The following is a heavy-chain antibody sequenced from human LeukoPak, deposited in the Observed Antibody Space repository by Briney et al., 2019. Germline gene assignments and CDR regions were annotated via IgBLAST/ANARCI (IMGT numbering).Heavy chain of an antibody. V-gene: IGHV4-59*01. D-gene: IGHD1-26*01. CDR2: IYYSGST. J-gene: IGHJ6*02. CDR1: GGSISSYY. Sequence: SETLSLTCTVSGGSISSYYWSWIRPPPGKGLEWIGYIYYSGSTNYNPSLKSRVTISVDTSKNQFSLMLSSVTAADTAVYYCARGKWELRLGMDVWGQGTTVTVSS. CDR3: ARGKWELRLGMDV.